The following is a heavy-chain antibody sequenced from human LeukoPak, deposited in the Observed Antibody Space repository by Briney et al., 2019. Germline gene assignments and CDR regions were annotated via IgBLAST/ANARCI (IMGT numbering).Heavy chain of an antibody. D-gene: IGHD2-2*01. CDR2: ISSSGSTI. CDR3: AKTIEKYCSSTSCYVFGY. CDR1: GFTFSSYE. V-gene: IGHV3-48*03. Sequence: GGSLRLSCAASGFTFSSYEMSWVRQAPGKGLEWVSYISSSGSTIYYADSVKGRFTISRDNAKNSLYLQMNSLRAEDTAVYYCAKTIEKYCSSTSCYVFGYWGQGTLVTVSS. J-gene: IGHJ4*02.